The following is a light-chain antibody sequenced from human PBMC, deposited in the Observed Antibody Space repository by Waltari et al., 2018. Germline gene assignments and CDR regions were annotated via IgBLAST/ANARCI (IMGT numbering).Light chain of an antibody. J-gene: IGLJ2*01. Sequence: QSALTQPASVSGSPGQSITISCTGTSSGVGGYNYVSWYQQHPGKATKLMIYDVSNRHSVVSNRVSGSTSGNTACLTISGLETDDEAAYCCSSHAGNRDVVCGGETKLTVL. V-gene: IGLV2-14*03. CDR2: DVS. CDR1: SSGVGGYNY. CDR3: SSHAGNRDVV.